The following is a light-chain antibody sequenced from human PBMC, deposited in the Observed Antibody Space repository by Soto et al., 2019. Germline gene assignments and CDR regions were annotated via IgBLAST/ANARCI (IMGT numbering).Light chain of an antibody. Sequence: EIVMTQSPATLSVSPGERATLSCRASQSVSSNLAWYQQKPGQAPRLLSYGASTRATGIPARFSGSGSGTEFTLTISSLKSEDFEVYYCQQYNNWPRTFGQGTKVDI. J-gene: IGKJ1*01. CDR1: QSVSSN. V-gene: IGKV3-15*01. CDR2: GAS. CDR3: QQYNNWPRT.